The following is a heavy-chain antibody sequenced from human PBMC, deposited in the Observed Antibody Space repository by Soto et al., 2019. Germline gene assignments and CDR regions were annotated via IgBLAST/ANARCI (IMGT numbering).Heavy chain of an antibody. Sequence: GGSLRLSCAASGFTFSSYGMHWVRQAPGKGLVWLAVLLFVGINNYFADSVKGRFTISRDISKNTFFLQINSLRAEDMVLYHCARGAYYYGSGYYMDVWGKGTTVTVSS. CDR2: LLFVGINN. J-gene: IGHJ6*03. V-gene: IGHV3-33*01. CDR1: GFTFSSYG. CDR3: ARGAYYYGSGYYMDV. D-gene: IGHD3-10*01.